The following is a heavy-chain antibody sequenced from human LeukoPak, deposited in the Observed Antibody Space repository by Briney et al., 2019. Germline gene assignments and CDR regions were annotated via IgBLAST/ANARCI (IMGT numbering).Heavy chain of an antibody. CDR1: GFTFSNSA. Sequence: GGSLRLSCAASGFTFSNSAMSWVRQAPGKGLEWVSGISGNGGNTYYADSVKGRFTISRDNSKNTLYPQLNSLRGDDTAVYYCARNCGWYGVSWGQGTLVTVS. D-gene: IGHD6-19*01. CDR2: ISGNGGNT. V-gene: IGHV3-23*01. CDR3: ARNCGWYGVS. J-gene: IGHJ4*02.